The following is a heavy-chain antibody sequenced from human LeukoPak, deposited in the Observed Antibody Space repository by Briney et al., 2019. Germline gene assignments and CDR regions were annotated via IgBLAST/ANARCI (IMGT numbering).Heavy chain of an antibody. J-gene: IGHJ3*02. D-gene: IGHD5-24*01. V-gene: IGHV3-30*02. CDR2: IRYDGSNE. Sequence: PGGSLRLSCAASGFTFSSFGMHWVRQAPGKGLEWVSFIRYDGSNEYYADSVKGRFTISRDNSKNTLFLQMNSLRAEDTAVYYCARVSVEMATILAPHLSLGAFDIWGQGTMVTVSS. CDR3: ARVSVEMATILAPHLSLGAFDI. CDR1: GFTFSSFG.